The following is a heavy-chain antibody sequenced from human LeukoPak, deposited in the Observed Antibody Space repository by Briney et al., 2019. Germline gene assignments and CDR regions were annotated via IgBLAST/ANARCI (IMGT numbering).Heavy chain of an antibody. CDR1: GFTFSSYG. Sequence: GGSLRLSCAASGFTFSSYGMHWVRQAPGKGLEWVAFIRYDGSNKYYADSVKGRFTISRDNSKNTLYLQMNSLRAEDTAAYYCARDVLPSYYYDSSGLAHYWGQGTLVTVSS. CDR2: IRYDGSNK. CDR3: ARDVLPSYYYDSSGLAHY. J-gene: IGHJ4*02. V-gene: IGHV3-30*02. D-gene: IGHD3-22*01.